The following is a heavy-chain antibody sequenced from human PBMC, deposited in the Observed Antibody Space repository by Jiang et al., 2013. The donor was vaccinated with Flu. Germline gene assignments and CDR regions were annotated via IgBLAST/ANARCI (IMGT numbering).Heavy chain of an antibody. J-gene: IGHJ4*02. Sequence: SEKFQGRVTITRDTSASTAYMELSSLRSEDTAVYYCATGSRRDYWGQGTLVTVSS. V-gene: IGHV1-3*01. CDR3: ATGSRRDY. D-gene: IGHD6-13*01.